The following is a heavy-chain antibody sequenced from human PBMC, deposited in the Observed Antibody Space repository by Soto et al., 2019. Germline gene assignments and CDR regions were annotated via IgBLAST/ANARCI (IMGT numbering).Heavy chain of an antibody. J-gene: IGHJ4*02. V-gene: IGHV1-69*02. CDR2: IIPILGIA. D-gene: IGHD4-4*01. CDR3: ASGPDHSNYFFDVKNTLYD. Sequence: QVQLVQSGAEVKKPGSSVKVSCKASGGTFSSYTISWVRQAPGQGLEWMGRIIPILGIANYAQKFQGRVKITAEKSTSTGYMELSSMRSEDTAVYYCASGPDHSNYFFDVKNTLYDWGQGTLVTVSS. CDR1: GGTFSSYT.